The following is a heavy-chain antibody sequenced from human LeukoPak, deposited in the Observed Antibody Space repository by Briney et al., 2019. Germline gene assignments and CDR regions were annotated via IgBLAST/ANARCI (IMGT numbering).Heavy chain of an antibody. V-gene: IGHV4-59*08. CDR3: ARQGSSGWYIGAFDI. J-gene: IGHJ3*02. Sequence: KPSETLSLTCTVSGGSISSYYWRWIRQPPGKGLEWIGHVYYSGSTNYSPSLKSRVTISVDTSKNQFSLKLSSVTAADTAVYYCARQGSSGWYIGAFDIWGQGTMVTVSS. D-gene: IGHD6-19*01. CDR2: VYYSGST. CDR1: GGSISSYY.